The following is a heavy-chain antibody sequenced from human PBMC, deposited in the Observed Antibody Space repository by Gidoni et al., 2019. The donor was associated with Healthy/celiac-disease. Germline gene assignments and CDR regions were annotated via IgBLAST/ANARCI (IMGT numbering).Heavy chain of an antibody. D-gene: IGHD5-18*01. CDR3: ARDRFVDTAMGEPSMDV. CDR2: IYSGGST. V-gene: IGHV3-53*01. J-gene: IGHJ6*02. CDR1: GFTVSSNY. Sequence: EVQLVESGGGLIQPGGSLRLSCAASGFTVSSNYMSWVRQAPGKGLEWVSVIYSGGSTYYADSVKGRFTISRDNSKNTLYLQMNSLRAEDTAVYYCARDRFVDTAMGEPSMDVWGQGTTVTVSS.